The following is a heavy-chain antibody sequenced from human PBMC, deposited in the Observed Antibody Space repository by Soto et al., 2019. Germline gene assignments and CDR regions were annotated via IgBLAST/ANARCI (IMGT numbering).Heavy chain of an antibody. Sequence: GGSLRLSCSASGFTISSSYMSWIRQAPGKGLEWLSYITNSGSGIYYADSVKGRFTISRDNAKKSLYLQMDSLRAEDTAVYYCARGGAKGGQFIYWGQGTLVTVSS. D-gene: IGHD2-15*01. V-gene: IGHV3-11*01. CDR1: GFTISSSY. CDR2: ITNSGSGI. CDR3: ARGGAKGGQFIY. J-gene: IGHJ1*01.